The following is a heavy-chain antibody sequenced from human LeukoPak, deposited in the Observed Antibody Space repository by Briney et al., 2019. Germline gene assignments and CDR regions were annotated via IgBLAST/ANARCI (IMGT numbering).Heavy chain of an antibody. CDR1: GFTFSSYA. V-gene: IGHV3-23*01. D-gene: IGHD6-13*01. CDR2: ISGSGGST. CDR3: AKEERIAAAGNAVFDY. Sequence: GGSLRLSCAASGFTFSSYAMSWVRQAPVKGLEWVSAISGSGGSTYYADSVKGRFTISRDNSKNTLYLQMNSLRAEDTAVYYCAKEERIAAAGNAVFDYWGQGTLVTVSS. J-gene: IGHJ4*02.